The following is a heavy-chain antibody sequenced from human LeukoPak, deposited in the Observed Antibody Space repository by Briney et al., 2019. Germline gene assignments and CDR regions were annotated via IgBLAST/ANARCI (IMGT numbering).Heavy chain of an antibody. CDR2: IYSGGST. Sequence: PGGTLRLSCAASGFTFSSYGMSWVRQAPGKGLEWVSVIYSGGSTYYADSVKGRFTISRDNSKNTLYLQMNSLRAEDTAVYYCAIDMGITMVRGVTGSDYWGQGTLVTVSS. D-gene: IGHD3-10*01. CDR3: AIDMGITMVRGVTGSDY. V-gene: IGHV3-66*01. J-gene: IGHJ4*02. CDR1: GFTFSSYG.